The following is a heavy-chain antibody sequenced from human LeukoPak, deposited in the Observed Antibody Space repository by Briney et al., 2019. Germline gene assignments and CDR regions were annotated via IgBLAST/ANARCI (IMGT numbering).Heavy chain of an antibody. V-gene: IGHV4-34*01. J-gene: IGHJ6*02. Sequence: SETLSLTCTVSGDSISGYYWSWIRQPPGKGLEWIGEISHSGSTNYNPSLKSRVTISVDTSKNQFSLKLSSVTAADTAVYYCARGPKVITYYYYGMDVWGQGTTVTVSS. CDR1: GDSISGYY. D-gene: IGHD3-22*01. CDR3: ARGPKVITYYYYGMDV. CDR2: ISHSGST.